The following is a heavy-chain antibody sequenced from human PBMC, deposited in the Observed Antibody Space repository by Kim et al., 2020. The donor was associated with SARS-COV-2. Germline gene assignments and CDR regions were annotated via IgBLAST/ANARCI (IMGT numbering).Heavy chain of an antibody. V-gene: IGHV3-66*02. D-gene: IGHD3-10*01. CDR1: GFTVSSNY. Sequence: GGSLRLSCAASGFTVSSNYMSWVRQAPGKGLEWVSVIYSGGSTYYADSVKGRFTISRDNSKNTLYLQMNSLRAEDTAVYYCARVLGYYYGSGSYYLNFYYYYYGMDVWGQGTTVTVSS. CDR3: ARVLGYYYGSGSYYLNFYYYYYGMDV. CDR2: IYSGGST. J-gene: IGHJ6*02.